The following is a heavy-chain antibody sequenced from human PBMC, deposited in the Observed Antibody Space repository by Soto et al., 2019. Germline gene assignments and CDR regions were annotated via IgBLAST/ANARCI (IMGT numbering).Heavy chain of an antibody. J-gene: IGHJ2*01. CDR3: ARGPQLVRYFDL. D-gene: IGHD6-13*01. Sequence: EMQLVESGGGLVQHGGSLRLSCAASGFTFSSYSMNWVRQAPGKGLEWVSYISSSSSTIYYADSVKGRFTISRDNARNSLYLQMNSLRAEDTAVYYCARGPQLVRYFDLWGRGTLVTVSS. CDR1: GFTFSSYS. CDR2: ISSSSSTI. V-gene: IGHV3-48*01.